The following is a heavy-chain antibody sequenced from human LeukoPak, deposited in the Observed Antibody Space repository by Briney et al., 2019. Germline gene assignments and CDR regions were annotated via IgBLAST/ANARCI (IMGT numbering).Heavy chain of an antibody. V-gene: IGHV4-34*01. D-gene: IGHD6-6*01. CDR2: INHSGST. CDR1: GGSFSGYY. CDR3: ARGLYSSSSAHYSYGMDV. J-gene: IGHJ6*02. Sequence: SETLSLTCAVYGGSFSGYYWSWIRQPPGKGLEWMGEINHSGSTNYNPSLKSRVTISVDTSKNQFSLKLSSVTAADTAVYYCARGLYSSSSAHYSYGMDVWGQGTTVTVSS.